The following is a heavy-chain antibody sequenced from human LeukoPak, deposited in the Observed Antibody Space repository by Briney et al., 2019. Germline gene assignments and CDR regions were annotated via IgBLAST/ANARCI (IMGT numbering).Heavy chain of an antibody. V-gene: IGHV1-46*01. Sequence: ASVKVSCKASGYTFTSYDINWVRQAPGQGLEWMGIINPSGGSTSYAQKFQGRVTMTRDTSTSTVYMELSSLRSEDTAVYCCAREENGEGKEIDYWGQGTLVTVSS. CDR1: GYTFTSYD. J-gene: IGHJ4*02. CDR2: INPSGGST. D-gene: IGHD2-8*01. CDR3: AREENGEGKEIDY.